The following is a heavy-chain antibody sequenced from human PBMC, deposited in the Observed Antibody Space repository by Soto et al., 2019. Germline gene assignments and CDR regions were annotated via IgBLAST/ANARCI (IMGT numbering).Heavy chain of an antibody. CDR1: GFTFSSYS. CDR3: AKAGTERALWFGEFDK. V-gene: IGHV3-23*01. D-gene: IGHD3-10*01. Sequence: GGSLRLSCAASGFTFSSYSMNWVRQAPGKGLEWVSAISGSGGSTYYADSVKGRFTISRDNPKNTLYLQMNSLRAEATAVYYCAKAGTERALWFGEFDKWGEGTLVTV. J-gene: IGHJ4*02. CDR2: ISGSGGST.